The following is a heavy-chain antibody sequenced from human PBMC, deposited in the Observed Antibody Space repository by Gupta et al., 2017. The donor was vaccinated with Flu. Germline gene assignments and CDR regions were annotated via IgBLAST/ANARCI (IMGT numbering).Heavy chain of an antibody. Sequence: KESGPTLVKPTQTLTLTCTFSGFSLSTSGVGVGWIRQPPGKALEWLALIYWNDDKRYSPSLKSRLTITKDTSKNQVVLTMTNMDPVDTATYYCALRSGYSYGFPHRPTPRGENWFDPWGQGTLVTVSS. D-gene: IGHD5-18*01. J-gene: IGHJ5*02. CDR1: GFSLSTSGVG. V-gene: IGHV2-5*01. CDR3: ALRSGYSYGFPHRPTPRGENWFDP. CDR2: IYWNDDK.